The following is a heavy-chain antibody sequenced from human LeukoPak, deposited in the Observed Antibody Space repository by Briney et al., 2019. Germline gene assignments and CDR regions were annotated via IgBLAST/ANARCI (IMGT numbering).Heavy chain of an antibody. CDR1: GYTFTSYD. CDR2: MNPNSGNT. D-gene: IGHD5-12*01. CDR3: ARERTPYSRYDLWEFDY. Sequence: ASVKVSCKASGYTFTSYDINWVRQATGQGLEWMGWMNPNSGNTGYAQKFQGRVTMTRDTSISTAYMELSRLRSDDTAVYYCARERTPYSRYDLWEFDYWGQGTLVTVSS. J-gene: IGHJ4*02. V-gene: IGHV1-8*01.